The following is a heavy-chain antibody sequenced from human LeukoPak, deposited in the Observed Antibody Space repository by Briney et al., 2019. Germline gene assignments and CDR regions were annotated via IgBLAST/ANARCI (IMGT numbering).Heavy chain of an antibody. D-gene: IGHD1-26*01. CDR2: IYYSGST. Sequence: SETLSLTCTVSGGSISSYYWSWIRQPPGKGLEWIGYIYYSGSTNYNPSLKSRVTISVDTSKNQFSLKLSSVTAADTAVYYCARARGITPPRFDCWGQGTLVTVSS. CDR1: GGSISSYY. J-gene: IGHJ4*02. CDR3: ARARGITPPRFDC. V-gene: IGHV4-59*01.